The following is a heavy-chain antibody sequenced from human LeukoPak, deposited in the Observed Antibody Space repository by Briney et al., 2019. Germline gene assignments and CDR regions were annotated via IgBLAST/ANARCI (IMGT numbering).Heavy chain of an antibody. J-gene: IGHJ4*02. V-gene: IGHV6-1*01. D-gene: IGHD4-17*01. CDR2: TYYRSRWYN. Sequence: SQTLSLTCAISGDSVSSNSVAWNWIRQSPSRGLEWLGRTYYRSRWYNDYAPSVIRRLTITPDTSKNQFSLRLNSVAPEDTAVYYCARARDYGYFYYFDYWGQGTLVTVSS. CDR1: GDSVSSNSVA. CDR3: ARARDYGYFYYFDY.